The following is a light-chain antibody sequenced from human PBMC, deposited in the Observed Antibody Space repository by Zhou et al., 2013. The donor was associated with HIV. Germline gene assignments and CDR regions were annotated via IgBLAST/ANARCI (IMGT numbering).Light chain of an antibody. CDR3: QQYGSSPGFT. J-gene: IGKJ3*01. CDR1: QTVSASF. CDR2: GAS. V-gene: IGKV3-20*01. Sequence: EVVMTQSPGTLSLSPGVRAILSCRASQTVSASFLAWYRQTPGQAPRLLIYGASTRATGIPDRFSGSGSGTDFTLTISRLEPEDFAVYYCQQYGSSPGFTFGPGTKVDIK.